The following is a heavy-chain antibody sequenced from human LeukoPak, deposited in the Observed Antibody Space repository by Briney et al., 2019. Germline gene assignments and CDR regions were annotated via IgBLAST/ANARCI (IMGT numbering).Heavy chain of an antibody. CDR3: AKDVGGRATPFDY. CDR2: ISGGGYGT. V-gene: IGHV3-23*01. J-gene: IGHJ4*02. CDR1: GFTFTSYA. D-gene: IGHD1-26*01. Sequence: GGSLRLSGAASGFTFTSYAMTWVRQAPGKGLEWVSTISGGGYGTNYADSVMGRFTISRDNSKNTVYLQMNSLRVEDTAVYYCAKDVGGRATPFDYWGQGTLITVSS.